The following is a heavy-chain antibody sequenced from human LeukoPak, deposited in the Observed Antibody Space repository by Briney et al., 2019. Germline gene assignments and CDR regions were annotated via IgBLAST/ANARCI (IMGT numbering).Heavy chain of an antibody. CDR2: INPNSGGT. Sequence: ASVKVSCKASGYTFTDYYLHCVRQAAGQGLEWGGWINPNSGGTNYAQKFQRRVTMTRDTSISTVYMELSRLRSDDTAVYYCSREDYWGQGTLVTVSS. CDR1: GYTFTDYY. CDR3: SREDY. V-gene: IGHV1-2*02. J-gene: IGHJ4*02.